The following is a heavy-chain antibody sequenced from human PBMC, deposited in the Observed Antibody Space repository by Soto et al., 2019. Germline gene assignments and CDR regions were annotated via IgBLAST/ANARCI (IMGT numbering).Heavy chain of an antibody. CDR3: AGRTVAVYRSDS. D-gene: IGHD6-19*01. CDR2: IFPSGGT. CDR1: GGSISTSAW. Sequence: QVQLQESGPGLVKPSGTLSLTCTVSGGSISTSAWWSWVRQPPGKGLEWIGEIFPSGGTNYNPSLKSRVTISVDESKNQFSLRLNSVTAADTAVYYCAGRTVAVYRSDSWGQGTLVTVSS. J-gene: IGHJ4*02. V-gene: IGHV4-4*02.